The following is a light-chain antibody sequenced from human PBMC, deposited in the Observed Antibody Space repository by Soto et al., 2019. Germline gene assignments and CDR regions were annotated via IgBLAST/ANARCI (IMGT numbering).Light chain of an antibody. CDR2: GNS. CDR1: SSNIGAGYD. J-gene: IGLJ2*01. V-gene: IGLV1-40*01. CDR3: QSYDSSLSGVV. Sequence: QSVLTQPPSVSGAPGQRVTISCTGSSSNIGAGYDVHWYQQLPGTAPKLLIYGNSNRPSGVPDQFSGSKSGTSASLVITGLQAEDEADYYCQSYDSSLSGVVFGGGTNSPS.